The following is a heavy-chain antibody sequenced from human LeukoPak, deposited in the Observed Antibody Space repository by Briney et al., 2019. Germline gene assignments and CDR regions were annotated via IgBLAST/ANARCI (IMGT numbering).Heavy chain of an antibody. CDR3: ARGTSSSWPEYYYFDY. J-gene: IGHJ4*02. CDR2: IYYSGST. D-gene: IGHD6-13*01. V-gene: IGHV4-59*01. CDR1: GGSISSYY. Sequence: SETLSLTCTVSGGSISSYYWSWIRQPPGKGLEWIGYIYYSGSTNYNPSLKSRVTISVDTSKNQFSLKLSSVTAEDTAVYYCARGTSSSWPEYYYFDYWGQGTLVTVSS.